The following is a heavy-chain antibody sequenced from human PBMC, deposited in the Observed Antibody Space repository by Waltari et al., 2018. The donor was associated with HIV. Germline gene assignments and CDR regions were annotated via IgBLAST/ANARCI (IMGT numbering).Heavy chain of an antibody. CDR3: ARGRMDSWDAFDI. CDR1: GYTFTSND. Sequence: QVQLVQSGAEVKKPGASVKVSCKASGYTFTSNDINWVRPVTGQGLEWMGWMNPNSGNTGYAQKFQGRVTMTRNTSISTAYMELSSLRSEDTAVYYCARGRMDSWDAFDIWGQGTMVTVSS. CDR2: MNPNSGNT. J-gene: IGHJ3*02. V-gene: IGHV1-8*01.